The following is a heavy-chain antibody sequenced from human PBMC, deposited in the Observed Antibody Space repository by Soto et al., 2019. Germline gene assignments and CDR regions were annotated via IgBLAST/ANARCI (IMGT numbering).Heavy chain of an antibody. D-gene: IGHD3-10*01. CDR3: ARVSWAPYYYGSGSYYYYYGMDV. J-gene: IGHJ6*02. CDR2: IYYSGST. V-gene: IGHV4-59*01. Sequence: SETLSLTCTVSGGSISSYYWSWIRQPPGKGLEWIGYIYYSGSTNYNPSLKSRVTISVDTSKNQFSLKLSSVTAADTAVYYCARVSWAPYYYGSGSYYYYYGMDVWGQGTTVTVSS. CDR1: GGSISSYY.